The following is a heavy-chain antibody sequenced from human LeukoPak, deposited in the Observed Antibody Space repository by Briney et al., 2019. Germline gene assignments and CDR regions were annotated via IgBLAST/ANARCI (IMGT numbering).Heavy chain of an antibody. CDR1: GFSFSSYN. CDR3: AKALSNDAFDI. J-gene: IGHJ3*02. CDR2: ITSSSTYT. Sequence: GGSLRLSCAASGFSFSSYNMNWVRQTPGKGLEWVSSITSSSTYTFYADSVKGRFTISRDNSKNTLYLQMNSLRAEDTAVYYCAKALSNDAFDIWGQGTMVTVSS. D-gene: IGHD4-11*01. V-gene: IGHV3-21*04.